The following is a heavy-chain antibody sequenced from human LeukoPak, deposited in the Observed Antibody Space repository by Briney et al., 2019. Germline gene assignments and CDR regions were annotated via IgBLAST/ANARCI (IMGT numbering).Heavy chain of an antibody. CDR1: GYTFTSYY. CDR2: INPSSGST. V-gene: IGHV1-46*01. CDR3: ARAPPSQRELPDH. D-gene: IGHD1-26*01. J-gene: IGHJ4*02. Sequence: ASVKVSCKASGYTFTSYYMHWVRQAPGQGLEWMGIINPSSGSTSYAQKVQGRVTMTRDMSTSTVYMELSSLRSEDTAVYYCARAPPSQRELPDHWGQGTLVTVSS.